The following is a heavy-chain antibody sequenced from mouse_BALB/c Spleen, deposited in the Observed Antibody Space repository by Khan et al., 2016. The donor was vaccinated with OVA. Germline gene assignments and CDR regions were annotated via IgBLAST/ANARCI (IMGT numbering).Heavy chain of an antibody. CDR1: GFSLTNYG. CDR2: IWSDGST. CDR3: ARQPYYHYNIMDY. J-gene: IGHJ4*01. D-gene: IGHD2-10*01. Sequence: VQLQASGPGLVAPSQSLSITCTISGFSLTNYGVHWLRKPPGRGLEWLVVIWSDGSTPYNSALKSRMSISKYNSKSQVFLKMNSLQTDDTAMYYCARQPYYHYNIMDYWGQGTSVNGSS. V-gene: IGHV2-6-1*01.